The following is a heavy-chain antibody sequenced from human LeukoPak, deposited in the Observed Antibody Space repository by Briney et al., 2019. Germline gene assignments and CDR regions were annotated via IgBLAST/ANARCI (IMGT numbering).Heavy chain of an antibody. CDR2: ISGSGGTT. D-gene: IGHD5-12*01. V-gene: IGHV3-23*01. CDR3: AKGPSATITYSDY. J-gene: IGHJ4*02. CDR1: GFTFSNYA. Sequence: GGSLRLSCAASGFTFSNYAMNWVRQAPGKGLEWVSSISGSGGTTFYADSVKGRFAISRDNSKSTLYLQMNSLRAEDTAVYYCAKGPSATITYSDYWGQGTLVTVPS.